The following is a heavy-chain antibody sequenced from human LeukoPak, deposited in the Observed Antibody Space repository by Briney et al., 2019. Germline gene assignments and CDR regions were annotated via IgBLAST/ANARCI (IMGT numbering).Heavy chain of an antibody. Sequence: PGGSLRLSCAASGFTFSSYSMNWVRQAPGKGLEWVSYISSSSSTIYYADSVKGRFTISRDNAKNSLYLQMNSLRAEDTAVYYCARGPATVTTCCVYYYYYMDVWGKGTTVTVSS. CDR3: ARGPATVTTCCVYYYYYMDV. J-gene: IGHJ6*03. V-gene: IGHV3-48*01. CDR2: ISSSSSTI. D-gene: IGHD4-11*01. CDR1: GFTFSSYS.